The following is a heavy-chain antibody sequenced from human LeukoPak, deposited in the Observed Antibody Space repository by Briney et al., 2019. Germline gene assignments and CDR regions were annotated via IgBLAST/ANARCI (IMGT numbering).Heavy chain of an antibody. D-gene: IGHD3-16*02. CDR2: ISSSGSTI. CDR1: GFTFSSYE. Sequence: GGSLRLSCAASGFTFSSYEMNWVRQAPGKGLEWVSYISSSGSTIYYADSVKGRLTISRDNAKNSLYLQMNSLRAEDTAVYYCASSDYDYVWGSYRPRDYWGQGTLVTVSS. J-gene: IGHJ4*02. V-gene: IGHV3-48*03. CDR3: ASSDYDYVWGSYRPRDY.